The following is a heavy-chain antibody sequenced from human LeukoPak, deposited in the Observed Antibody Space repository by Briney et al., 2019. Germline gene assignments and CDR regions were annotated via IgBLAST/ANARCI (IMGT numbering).Heavy chain of an antibody. CDR3: ARGGYYGSGSIFA. CDR2: IYYSGST. J-gene: IGHJ4*02. D-gene: IGHD3-10*01. CDR1: GGSISNYY. Sequence: SETLSLTCTVSGGSISNYYWSWIRQPPGKGLEWIGYIYYSGSTNYNPSLKSRLTISVDTSKNQFSLKLSSVTAADTAVYYCARGGYYGSGSIFAWGQGTLVTVSS. V-gene: IGHV4-59*01.